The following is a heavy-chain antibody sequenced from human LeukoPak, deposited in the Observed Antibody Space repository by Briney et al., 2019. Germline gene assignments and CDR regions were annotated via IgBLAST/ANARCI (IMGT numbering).Heavy chain of an antibody. CDR1: GYTFTSYG. J-gene: IGHJ4*02. CDR2: ISAYNGNT. V-gene: IGHV1-18*01. CDR3: ARDKWLRYKDV. Sequence: ASVKVSCTASGYTFTSYGISWVRHAPGQGLEWMGWISAYNGNTNYAQKLRGRVTMTTDTSTSTAYMELRSLRSDDTAVYYCARDKWLRYKDVWGQGTLVTVSS. D-gene: IGHD5-12*01.